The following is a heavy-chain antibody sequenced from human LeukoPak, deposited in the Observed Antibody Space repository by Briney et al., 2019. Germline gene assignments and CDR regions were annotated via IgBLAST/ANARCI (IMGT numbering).Heavy chain of an antibody. CDR3: ARSIEGSGRVGWSYYYYYMDV. V-gene: IGHV1-2*02. CDR2: INPNSGGT. Sequence: GASVKVSCKASGYTFTGYYMHWVRQAPGQGLEWMGWINPNSGGTNYAQKFQGRVTMTRDTSISTAYMELSRLRSDDTAVYYCARSIEGSGRVGWSYYYYYMDVWGKGTTVTISS. J-gene: IGHJ6*03. CDR1: GYTFTGYY. D-gene: IGHD3-10*01.